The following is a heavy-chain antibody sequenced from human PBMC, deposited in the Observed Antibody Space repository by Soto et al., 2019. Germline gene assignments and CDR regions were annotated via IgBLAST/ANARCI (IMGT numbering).Heavy chain of an antibody. CDR1: GFTFSTYW. J-gene: IGHJ3*02. V-gene: IGHV3-7*01. Sequence: QPGGSLRLSYAASGFTFSTYWMTWVRQAPGKGMEWVATIKQDGSEKYYADSVKGRFTISRDNAKNSLYLQMNSLRAEDTAVHYCARSTDDLDAFDIWGQGTMVTVSS. D-gene: IGHD3-3*01. CDR3: ARSTDDLDAFDI. CDR2: IKQDGSEK.